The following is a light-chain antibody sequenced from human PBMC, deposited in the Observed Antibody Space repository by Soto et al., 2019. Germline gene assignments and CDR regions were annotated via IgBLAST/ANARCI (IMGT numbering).Light chain of an antibody. CDR2: RAS. CDR3: QQLNSNPL. CDR1: QGISNY. J-gene: IGKJ3*01. V-gene: IGKV1-9*01. Sequence: IQLTQSPSSLSASVGDRVTITCRASQGISNYLAWYQQEPGKAPKLLIYRASTLQSGVPSRFSGSGSGTDFSLTISSLQPEDFATYYCQQLNSNPLFGPVTKVEI.